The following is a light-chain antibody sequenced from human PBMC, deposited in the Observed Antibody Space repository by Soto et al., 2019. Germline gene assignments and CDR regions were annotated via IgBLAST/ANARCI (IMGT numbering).Light chain of an antibody. CDR3: QQYNNWPPWT. CDR1: QSVRSN. J-gene: IGKJ1*01. CDR2: GAS. Sequence: EIVMTQSPATLSVSPGERATLSCRASQSVRSNLAWYQQKPGQARRILIYGASNRATGIPARFSGSGSGTEFPLTISSLQSEDFAVYYCQQYNNWPPWTFGQGTKVEIK. V-gene: IGKV3-15*01.